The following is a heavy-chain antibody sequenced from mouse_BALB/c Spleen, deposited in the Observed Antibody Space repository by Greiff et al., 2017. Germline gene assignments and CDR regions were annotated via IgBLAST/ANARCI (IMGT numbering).Heavy chain of an antibody. J-gene: IGHJ2*01. D-gene: IGHD2-14*01. CDR3: ARSGVRRFDY. V-gene: IGHV1-7*01. CDR2: INPSTGYT. Sequence: VQLQQSGAELAKPGASVKMSCKASGYTFTSYWMHWVKQRPGQGLEWIGYINPSTGYTEYNQKFKDKATLTADKSSSTAYMQLSSLTSEDSAVYYCARSGVRRFDYWGQGTTLTVSS. CDR1: GYTFTSYW.